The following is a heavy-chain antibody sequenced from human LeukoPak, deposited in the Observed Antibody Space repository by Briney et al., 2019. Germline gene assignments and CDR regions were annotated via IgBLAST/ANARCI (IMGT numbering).Heavy chain of an antibody. CDR2: INSDGSSI. J-gene: IGHJ4*02. Sequence: GGSLGLSCAASGFTFSSYWMHWVRQAPGKGLVWVSRINSDGSSISYADSVKGRFTISRDNAKNTLYLQMNSLRPEDTAVYYCASWYQLLSYWGQGTLVTVSS. V-gene: IGHV3-74*01. CDR3: ASWYQLLSY. CDR1: GFTFSSYW. D-gene: IGHD2-2*01.